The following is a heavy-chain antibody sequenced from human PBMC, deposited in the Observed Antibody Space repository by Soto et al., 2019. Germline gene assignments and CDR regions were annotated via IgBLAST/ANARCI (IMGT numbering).Heavy chain of an antibody. CDR2: IYYSGST. Sequence: SETLSLTCTVSGGSISSGGYYWSWIRQHPGKGLEWIGYIYYSGSTYYNPSLKSRVTISVDTSKNQFSLKLSSVTAADTAVYYCARNLIVVVPAAISNWFDPWGQGTLVTVSS. J-gene: IGHJ5*02. V-gene: IGHV4-31*03. CDR3: ARNLIVVVPAAISNWFDP. CDR1: GGSISSGGYY. D-gene: IGHD2-2*01.